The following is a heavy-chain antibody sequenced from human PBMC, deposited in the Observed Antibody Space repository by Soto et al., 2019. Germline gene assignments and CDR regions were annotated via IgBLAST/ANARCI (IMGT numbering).Heavy chain of an antibody. V-gene: IGHV1-46*01. D-gene: IGHD2-15*01. Sequence: ASVKVSCKASGYTFTSYYIHWVRQAPGQGLEWMGRFNPSGGGTSYAQKFQGGVTMTRDTSTSTVYMELSSLRSEDTAVYYCARAASYYFDSWGQGTLVTVSS. J-gene: IGHJ4*02. CDR1: GYTFTSYY. CDR2: FNPSGGGT. CDR3: ARAASYYFDS.